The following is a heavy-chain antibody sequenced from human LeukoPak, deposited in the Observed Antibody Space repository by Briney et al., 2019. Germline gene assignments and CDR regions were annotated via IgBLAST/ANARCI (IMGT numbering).Heavy chain of an antibody. CDR1: GFTFSSYS. CDR2: ISSSSSYI. D-gene: IGHD3-3*01. J-gene: IGHJ6*02. CDR3: AKDRRITIFGVVFYYYGMDV. Sequence: GGSLRLSCAASGFTFSSYSMNWVRQAPGKGLEWVSSISSSSSYIYYADSVKGRFTISRDNSKNTLYLQMNSLRAEDTAVYYCAKDRRITIFGVVFYYYGMDVWGQGTTVTVSS. V-gene: IGHV3-21*04.